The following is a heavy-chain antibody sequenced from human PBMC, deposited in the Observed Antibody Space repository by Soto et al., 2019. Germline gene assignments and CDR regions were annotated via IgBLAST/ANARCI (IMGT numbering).Heavy chain of an antibody. J-gene: IGHJ6*02. CDR1: GFTFSNYW. V-gene: IGHV3-74*01. CDR3: ARFTYSSGRDSYYYYGMDV. Sequence: VGSLRLSCAASGFTFSNYWMHWVRQAPGKGLVWVSRINSDGSSTSYADSVKGRFTISRDNAKNTLSLQMNSLRAEDTAVYYCARFTYSSGRDSYYYYGMDVWGQGTTVTVSS. D-gene: IGHD6-19*01. CDR2: INSDGSST.